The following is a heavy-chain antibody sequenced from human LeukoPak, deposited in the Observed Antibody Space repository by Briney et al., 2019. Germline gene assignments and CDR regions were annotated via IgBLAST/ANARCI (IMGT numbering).Heavy chain of an antibody. J-gene: IGHJ4*02. CDR2: ISSNGGST. V-gene: IGHV3-64*01. CDR3: ARGIVGATLRTLDY. D-gene: IGHD1-26*01. CDR1: GFXFSSYA. Sequence: GGSLRLSCAASGFXFSSYAMHWVRQAPGKGLEYVSAISSNGGSTYYANSVKGRFTISRDNSKNTLYLQMGSLRAEDMAVYYCARGIVGATLRTLDYWGQGTLVTVSS.